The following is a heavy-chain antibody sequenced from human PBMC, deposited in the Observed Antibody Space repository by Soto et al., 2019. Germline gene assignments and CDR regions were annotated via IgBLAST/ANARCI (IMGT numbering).Heavy chain of an antibody. CDR3: ARGWETMVRGMSL. CDR1: GGSFSGYY. J-gene: IGHJ4*02. CDR2: INHSGST. V-gene: IGHV4-34*01. Sequence: QVQLQQWGAGLLKPSETLSLTCAVYGGSFSGYYWSWIRQPPGKGLEWIGEINHSGSTTYKPSLKSRVTISVDTSKNQFSLKLSSVTAADTAVYYCARGWETMVRGMSLWGQGTLVTVSS. D-gene: IGHD3-10*01.